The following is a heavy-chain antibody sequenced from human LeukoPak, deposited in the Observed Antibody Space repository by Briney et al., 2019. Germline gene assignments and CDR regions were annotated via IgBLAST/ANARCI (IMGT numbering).Heavy chain of an antibody. CDR3: ARAVSGRFDY. V-gene: IGHV4-59*12. CDR1: GGSISSYY. J-gene: IGHJ4*02. D-gene: IGHD6-19*01. Sequence: SSETLSLTCTVSGGSISSYYWSWIRQPPGKGLEWIGYIYYSGSTNYNPSLKSRVTISVDTSKNQFSLKLSSVTAADTAIYYCARAVSGRFDYWGQGTLVTVSS. CDR2: IYYSGST.